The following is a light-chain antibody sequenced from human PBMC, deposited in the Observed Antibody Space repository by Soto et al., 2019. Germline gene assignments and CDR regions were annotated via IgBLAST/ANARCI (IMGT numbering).Light chain of an antibody. J-gene: IGLJ1*01. V-gene: IGLV1-51*01. CDR1: SSNIGNNY. CDR3: GSWDSSLSAYV. CDR2: DDD. Sequence: QSVLTQSPSVSAAPGQKVTISCSGSSSNIGNNYVSWYQQLPGTAPKLLIYDDDQRPSGIPDRFSGSKSGTSATLGITGFQTGDEADYYCGSWDSSLSAYVFGTGTKLTVL.